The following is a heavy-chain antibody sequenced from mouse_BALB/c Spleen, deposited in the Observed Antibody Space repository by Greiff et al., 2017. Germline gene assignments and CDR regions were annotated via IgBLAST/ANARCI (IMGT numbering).Heavy chain of an antibody. CDR3: ARWLVPAYAMDD. CDR1: GYAFTNYL. Sequence: QVQLQQSGAELVRPGTSVKVSCKASGYAFTNYLIEWVKQRPGQGLEWIGVINPGSGVTNYNEKFKGKATLTADKSSSTAYMQLSSLTSDDSAVYFCARWLVPAYAMDDWGQGTSVTVAS. CDR2: INPGSGVT. D-gene: IGHD2-2*01. J-gene: IGHJ4*01. V-gene: IGHV1-54*01.